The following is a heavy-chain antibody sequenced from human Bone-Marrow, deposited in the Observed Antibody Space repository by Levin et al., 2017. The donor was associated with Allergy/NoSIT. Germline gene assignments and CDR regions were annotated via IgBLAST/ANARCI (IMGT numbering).Heavy chain of an antibody. Sequence: VASVKVSCKASGYTFTSYAMHWVRQAPGQRLEWMGWINAGNGNTKYSQKFQGRVTITRDTSASTAFMELSSLRSEDTAVYYCARDYPLNCSSTSCYPGYWGQGTLVTVSS. CDR2: INAGNGNT. D-gene: IGHD2-2*01. CDR1: GYTFTSYA. J-gene: IGHJ4*02. CDR3: ARDYPLNCSSTSCYPGY. V-gene: IGHV1-3*01.